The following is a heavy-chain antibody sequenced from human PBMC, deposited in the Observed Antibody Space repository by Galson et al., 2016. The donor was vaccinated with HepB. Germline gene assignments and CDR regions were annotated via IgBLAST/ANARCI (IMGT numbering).Heavy chain of an antibody. CDR2: IWYDGINK. CDR3: ARELGGSPCLDY. J-gene: IGHJ4*02. Sequence: SLRLSCAASGFTFSSYGMHWVRQAPGKGLEWMAVIWYDGINKYYGDSVQGRFTISRDNSRNTLYLQMNSLRAEDTAVYYCARELGGSPCLDYWCQGTLVTVSS. V-gene: IGHV3-33*01. CDR1: GFTFSSYG. D-gene: IGHD6-6*01.